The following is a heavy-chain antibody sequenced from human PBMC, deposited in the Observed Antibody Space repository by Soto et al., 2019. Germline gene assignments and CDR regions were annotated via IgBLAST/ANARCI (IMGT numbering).Heavy chain of an antibody. D-gene: IGHD3-9*01. Sequence: GGSLRLSCAASGFTFSSYAMHWVRQAPGKGLEWVAVISYDGSNKYYADSVKGRFTISRDNSKNTLYLQMNSLRAEDTAVYYCARDLRPYDIFTGPLSPAGDVWGQGATVTVSS. V-gene: IGHV3-30-3*01. CDR1: GFTFSSYA. CDR3: ARDLRPYDIFTGPLSPAGDV. CDR2: ISYDGSNK. J-gene: IGHJ6*02.